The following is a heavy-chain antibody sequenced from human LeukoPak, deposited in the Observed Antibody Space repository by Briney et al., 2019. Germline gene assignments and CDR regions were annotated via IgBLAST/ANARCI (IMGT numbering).Heavy chain of an antibody. CDR3: ARREYYDSSRLFDY. CDR1: GCTFSSYA. V-gene: IGHV1-69*13. D-gene: IGHD3-22*01. J-gene: IGHJ4*02. CDR2: IIPIFGTA. Sequence: SVKVSCEASGCTFSSYAISWVRQAPGQGLEWMGGIIPIFGTANYAQKFQGRVTITADESTSTAYMELSSLRSEDTAVYYCARREYYDSSRLFDYWGQGTLVTVSS.